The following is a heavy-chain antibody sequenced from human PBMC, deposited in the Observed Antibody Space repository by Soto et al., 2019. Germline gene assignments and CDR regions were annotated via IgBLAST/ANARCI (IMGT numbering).Heavy chain of an antibody. CDR3: ARGYCSGGSCYHQHTPYYYYYGMDV. CDR1: GFTFSSYD. Sequence: GGSLRLSCAASGFTFSSYDMHWVRQATGKGLEWVSAIGTAGDTYYPGSVKGRFTISRENAKNSLYLQMNSLRAGDTAVYYCARGYCSGGSCYHQHTPYYYYYGMDVWGQGTTVTVSS. D-gene: IGHD2-15*01. CDR2: IGTAGDT. V-gene: IGHV3-13*01. J-gene: IGHJ6*02.